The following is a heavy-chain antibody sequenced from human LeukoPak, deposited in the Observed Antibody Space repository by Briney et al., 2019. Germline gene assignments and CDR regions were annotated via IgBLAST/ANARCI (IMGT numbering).Heavy chain of an antibody. CDR2: ISTSGGTI. V-gene: IGHV3-11*04. CDR3: SRGGADYYYDSSGYYTDAFDI. D-gene: IGHD3-22*01. Sequence: GGSLRLSCAAAGFTFSDYYMSWVRQAPGKGLEWVSYISTSGGTIYYGDSVEGRFTISRDNAKNSMYLQMNSLRAEDTTVYYCSRGGADYYYDSSGYYTDAFDIWGQGTMVTVSS. J-gene: IGHJ3*02. CDR1: GFTFSDYY.